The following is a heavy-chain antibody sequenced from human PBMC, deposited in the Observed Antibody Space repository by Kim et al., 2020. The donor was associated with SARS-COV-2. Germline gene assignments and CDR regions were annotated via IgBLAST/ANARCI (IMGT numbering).Heavy chain of an antibody. V-gene: IGHV4-59*01. J-gene: IGHJ5*02. Sequence: PSLKDRVTISVDTSKNQFSLKLSSVTAADTAVYYCARAFVVPAAHNWFDPWGQGTLVTVSS. D-gene: IGHD2-2*01. CDR3: ARAFVVPAAHNWFDP.